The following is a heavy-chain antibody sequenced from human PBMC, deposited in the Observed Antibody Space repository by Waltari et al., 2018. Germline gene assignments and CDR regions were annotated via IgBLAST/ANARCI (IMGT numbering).Heavy chain of an antibody. Sequence: QVQLVESGGGVVQPGRSLRLSCSASGFTFSSSAMPWVRQAPGKGLEWVAVISYDGSNKYYADSVKGRFTISRDNSKNTLYLQMNSLRAEDTAVYYCARPEWLYAFDIWGQGTMVTVSS. CDR2: ISYDGSNK. J-gene: IGHJ3*02. CDR3: ARPEWLYAFDI. CDR1: GFTFSSSA. V-gene: IGHV3-30-3*01. D-gene: IGHD3-3*01.